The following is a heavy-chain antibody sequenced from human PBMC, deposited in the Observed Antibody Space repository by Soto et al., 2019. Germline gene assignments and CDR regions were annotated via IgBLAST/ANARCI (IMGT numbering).Heavy chain of an antibody. Sequence: QVQLVQSGAEVKNVGASVKVSCKASGYTFTSSGISWVRQAPGQGLEWMGWISPYNGNTKYAQKLQGRVTMTTDTSTSTAYMELRSLRSDDSAVYYCARGPLTGYPYYFDYWGQGTLVTVCS. J-gene: IGHJ4*02. CDR2: ISPYNGNT. CDR1: GYTFTSSG. V-gene: IGHV1-18*01. D-gene: IGHD3-9*01. CDR3: ARGPLTGYPYYFDY.